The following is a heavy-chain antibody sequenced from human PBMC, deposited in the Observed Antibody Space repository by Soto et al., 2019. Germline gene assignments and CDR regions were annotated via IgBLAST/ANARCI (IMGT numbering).Heavy chain of an antibody. CDR1: GFTFSTFW. CDR2: INSDGSST. J-gene: IGHJ4*02. CDR3: ARDFEY. Sequence: EVQLVESGGGLVQPGGSLRLSCEASGFTFSTFWMNWVRQAPGKGLVWVSRINSDGSSTNYADSVKGRVTISRDNAKNRLYLQLNSLRPEDTAVYYCARDFEYWGQGTLVTVSS. V-gene: IGHV3-74*01.